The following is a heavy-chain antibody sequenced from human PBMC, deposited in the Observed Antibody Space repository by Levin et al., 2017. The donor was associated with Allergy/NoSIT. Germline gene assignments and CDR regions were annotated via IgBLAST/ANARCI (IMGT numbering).Heavy chain of an antibody. CDR1: FFSFLLFLSS. Sequence: PSETLSLTFPFSFFSFLLFLSSFLFLLPPPGKGLEWIGYIYYSGSTNYNPSLKSRVTISVDTSKNQFSLKLSSVTAADTAVYYCARLRHFDWLVDYWGQGTLVTVSS. CDR3: ARLRHFDWLVDY. D-gene: IGHD3-9*01. CDR2: IYYSGST. J-gene: IGHJ4*02. V-gene: IGHV4-61*01.